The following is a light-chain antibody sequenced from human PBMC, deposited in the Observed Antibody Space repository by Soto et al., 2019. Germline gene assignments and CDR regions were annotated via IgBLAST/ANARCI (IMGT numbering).Light chain of an antibody. V-gene: IGLV2-18*02. Sequence: QSALTQPPSVSGSPGQSVIISCTGTSSDIGSYNHVSWYQQPPGAAPKLIIYEVSSRPSGVPDRFSGSKSANTASLTISGLQAGDEADYYCSAGTGDFSWMFGGGTKLTVL. CDR1: SSDIGSYNH. J-gene: IGLJ3*02. CDR3: SAGTGDFSWM. CDR2: EVS.